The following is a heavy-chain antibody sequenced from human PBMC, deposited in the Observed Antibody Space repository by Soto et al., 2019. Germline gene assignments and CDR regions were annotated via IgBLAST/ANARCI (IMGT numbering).Heavy chain of an antibody. Sequence: PGESLKISCKGSGCSFTSYWIGWVRQMPGKGLEWMGIIYPGDSDTRYSPSFQGQVTISADKSISTAYLQWSSLKASDTAMYYCARPGGGYKLGYYYYYGMDVWGQGTTVTVSS. CDR3: ARPGGGYKLGYYYYYGMDV. J-gene: IGHJ6*02. D-gene: IGHD5-12*01. CDR2: IYPGDSDT. V-gene: IGHV5-51*01. CDR1: GCSFTSYW.